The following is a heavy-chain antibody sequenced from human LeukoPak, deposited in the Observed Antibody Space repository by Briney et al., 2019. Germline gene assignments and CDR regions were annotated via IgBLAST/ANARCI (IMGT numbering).Heavy chain of an antibody. CDR3: ARPRYSSSWYSGWFDP. D-gene: IGHD6-13*01. CDR1: GYSFTSYW. J-gene: IGHJ5*02. V-gene: IGHV5-51*01. Sequence: GESLQISCKGSGYSFTSYWIGWVRQMPGKGLEWMGIIYPGDSDTRYSPSFQGQVTISADKSISTAYLQWSSLKASDSAMYYCARPRYSSSWYSGWFDPWGQGTLVTVSS. CDR2: IYPGDSDT.